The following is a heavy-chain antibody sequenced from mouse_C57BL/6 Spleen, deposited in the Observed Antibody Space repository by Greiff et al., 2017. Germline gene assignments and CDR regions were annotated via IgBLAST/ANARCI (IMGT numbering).Heavy chain of an antibody. J-gene: IGHJ2*01. V-gene: IGHV1-82*01. CDR2: IYPGDGDT. CDR3: ARAKDYSNFYYFDY. CDR1: GYAFSSSW. Sequence: QVQLQQSGPELVKPGASVKISCKASGYAFSSSWMNWVKQRPGKGLEWIGRIYPGDGDTNYNGKFKGKATLTADKSSSTAYMQLSSLTSEDSAVYFCARAKDYSNFYYFDYWGQGTTLTVSS. D-gene: IGHD2-5*01.